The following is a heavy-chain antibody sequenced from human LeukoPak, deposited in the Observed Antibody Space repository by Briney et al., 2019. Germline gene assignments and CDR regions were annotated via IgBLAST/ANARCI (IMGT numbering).Heavy chain of an antibody. V-gene: IGHV3-7*03. D-gene: IGHD1-1*01. J-gene: IGHJ4*02. CDR2: IKGDGSEQ. CDR1: GFTFSTYW. Sequence: GVSLRLSCAATGFTFSTYWMTWVRQAPGKGLEWVANIKGDGSEQVYVDSVKGRFTISRDNSENTLYLQMSGLRAEDTAVYHCAKGTGDAGYYFDSWGQGTLVTVSS. CDR3: AKGTGDAGYYFDS.